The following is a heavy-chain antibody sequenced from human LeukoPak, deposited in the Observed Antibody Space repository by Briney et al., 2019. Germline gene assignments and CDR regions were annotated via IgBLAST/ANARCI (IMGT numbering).Heavy chain of an antibody. CDR2: IRYDGSNT. D-gene: IGHD2-2*01. V-gene: IGHV3-30*02. CDR3: AKRGTLVSASLRAYYNYMDV. J-gene: IGHJ6*03. Sequence: GGSLRLSCVASGFSFSDYGMHWVRQAPGEGLEWVAFIRYDGSNTYYADSVKGRFTISGDNPKSTLDLHMNSLRPDDTAVYYCAKRGTLVSASLRAYYNYMDVWGKGTTVTVSS. CDR1: GFSFSDYG.